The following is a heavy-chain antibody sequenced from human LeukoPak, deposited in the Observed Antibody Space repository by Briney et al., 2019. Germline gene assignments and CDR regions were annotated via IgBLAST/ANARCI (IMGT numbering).Heavy chain of an antibody. J-gene: IGHJ6*03. CDR1: GFTFSSYP. Sequence: PGGSLRLSCAASGFTFSSYPMSWVRQAPGKGLEWVSYISSSGSTIYYADSVMGRFTISRDNAKNSLYLQMNSLRAEDTAVYYCARDRGWGMDVWGKGTTVTISS. CDR2: ISSSGSTI. V-gene: IGHV3-48*03. D-gene: IGHD5-12*01. CDR3: ARDRGWGMDV.